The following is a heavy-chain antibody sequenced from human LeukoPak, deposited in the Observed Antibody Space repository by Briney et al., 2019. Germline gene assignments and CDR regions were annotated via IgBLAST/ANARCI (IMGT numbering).Heavy chain of an antibody. Sequence: ASVKVSCKASGYTFTSYAINWVRQATGQGLEWMGWMNPNSGNTGYAQKFQGRVTMTRNTSISTAYMELSSLRSEDTAVYYCARSRYCSSTSCLHYYYYGMDVWGQGTTVTVSS. J-gene: IGHJ6*02. V-gene: IGHV1-8*01. CDR2: MNPNSGNT. D-gene: IGHD2-2*01. CDR1: GYTFTSYA. CDR3: ARSRYCSSTSCLHYYYYGMDV.